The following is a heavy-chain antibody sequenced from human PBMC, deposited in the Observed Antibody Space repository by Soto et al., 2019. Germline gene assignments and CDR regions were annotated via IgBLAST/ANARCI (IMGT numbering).Heavy chain of an antibody. CDR3: ARLRVAASNYFDY. V-gene: IGHV4-59*08. CDR2: IYYSEST. D-gene: IGHD6-13*01. J-gene: IGHJ4*02. Sequence: ASETLSLTCPVSGGSTSRFYSGWVRQPPGKGLEWIGYIYYSESTNYNPSLKSRVTISVDTSKNQFSLKLSSVTAADTAVYYCARLRVAASNYFDYWGQGTLVTVSS. CDR1: GGSTSRFY.